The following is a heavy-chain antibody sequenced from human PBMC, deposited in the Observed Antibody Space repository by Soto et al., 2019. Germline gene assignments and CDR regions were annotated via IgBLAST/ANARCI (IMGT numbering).Heavy chain of an antibody. CDR2: VFYTGFT. CDR3: ATSQKGYNWNYFDH. D-gene: IGHD1-20*01. V-gene: IGHV4-39*01. J-gene: IGHJ4*02. Sequence: LSLTCAVSGGSISGSYYYWAWLRQSPGKGPEWIGSVFYTGFTSYNPSLESRVSVSVDTSKSQFSLKLSAVTAADTAVYYCATSQKGYNWNYFDHWGQGALVTVSS. CDR1: GGSISGSYYY.